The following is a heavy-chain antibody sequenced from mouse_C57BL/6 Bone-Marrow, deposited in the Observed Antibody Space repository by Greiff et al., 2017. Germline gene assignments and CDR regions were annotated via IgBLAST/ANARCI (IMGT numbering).Heavy chain of an antibody. CDR3: ARGGMGYAMDY. J-gene: IGHJ4*01. Sequence: VQLQQSGPVLVKPGASVKMSCKASGYTFTDYYMNWVKQSHGKSLEWIGVINPYNGGTSYNQKFKGKATLTVDKSSSTAYMELNSLTSEDSAVXDCARGGMGYAMDYWGQGTSVTVSS. V-gene: IGHV1-19*01. CDR1: GYTFTDYY. CDR2: INPYNGGT.